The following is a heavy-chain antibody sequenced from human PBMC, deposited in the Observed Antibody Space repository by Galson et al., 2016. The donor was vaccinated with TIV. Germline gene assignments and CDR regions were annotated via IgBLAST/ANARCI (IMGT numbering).Heavy chain of an antibody. CDR3: ARGDSHNYIDSGHLSFNI. V-gene: IGHV4-59*08. Sequence: ETLSLTCTVSGGSISSSYWSWIRQPPGKGLEWIGYIYYSGSTNYNPSLKSRVTISVDTSKNQLSLKLNSVTAADTAVYYCARGDSHNYIDSGHLSFNIWGQGTMVTVSS. J-gene: IGHJ3*02. CDR1: GGSISSSY. CDR2: IYYSGST. D-gene: IGHD1-26*01.